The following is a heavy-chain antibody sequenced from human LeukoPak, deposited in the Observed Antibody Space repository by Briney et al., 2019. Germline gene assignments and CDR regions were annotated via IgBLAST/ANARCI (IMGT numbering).Heavy chain of an antibody. D-gene: IGHD2-15*01. J-gene: IGHJ1*01. CDR1: GFTFSGYG. CDR2: ISYDGSNK. CDR3: ARARWQSQAAEYFQH. V-gene: IGHV3-30*03. Sequence: QSGGSLRLSCAASGFTFSGYGMHWVRQAPGKGLEWVAVISYDGSNKYYADSVKGRFTISRDNSMNTLYLQMNSLRAEDTAVYYCARARWQSQAAEYFQHWGQGTLVTVSS.